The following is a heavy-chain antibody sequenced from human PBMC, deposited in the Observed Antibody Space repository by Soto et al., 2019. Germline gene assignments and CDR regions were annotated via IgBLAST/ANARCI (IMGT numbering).Heavy chain of an antibody. CDR2: ISAYNGNT. Sequence: RASVKVSCKASGYTFTSYGISWVRQAPGQGLEWMGWISAYNGNTNYAQKLQGRVTMTTDTSTSTAYMELRSLRSDDTAVYYCARVGGTMAQWLVMWFDPWGQGTLVTVSS. D-gene: IGHD6-19*01. CDR1: GYTFTSYG. J-gene: IGHJ5*02. V-gene: IGHV1-18*01. CDR3: ARVGGTMAQWLVMWFDP.